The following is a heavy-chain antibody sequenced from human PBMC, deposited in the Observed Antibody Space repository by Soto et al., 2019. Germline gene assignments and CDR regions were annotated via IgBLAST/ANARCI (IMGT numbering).Heavy chain of an antibody. V-gene: IGHV4-30-4*08. Sequence: SETRSLTCTVSGGSISSGDYSWSWVRRSLAKGLEWIGHIYNSGITYYNPSLKSRVVISIDTSRNQFSLRLNSLTAADRAVYFCARGVTVFGLVSRFWFDPWGQGTVVTVSS. CDR1: GGSISSGDYS. CDR2: IYNSGIT. J-gene: IGHJ5*02. D-gene: IGHD3-3*01. CDR3: ARGVTVFGLVSRFWFDP.